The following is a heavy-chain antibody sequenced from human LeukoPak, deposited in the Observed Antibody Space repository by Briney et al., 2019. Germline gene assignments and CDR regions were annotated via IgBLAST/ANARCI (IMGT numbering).Heavy chain of an antibody. Sequence: GGSLRLSCAASGFTFTNYAMSWVRQAPGKGLVWVSRINSDGSSTSYADSVKGRFTISRDNAKNTLYLQMNSLRAEGTAVYCSAKATGRASLEIAARRGGYYYYYYMDVWGKRTTVTVSS. CDR3: AKATGRASLEIAARRGGYYYYYYMDV. CDR1: GFTFTNYA. D-gene: IGHD6-6*01. CDR2: INSDGSST. J-gene: IGHJ6*03. V-gene: IGHV3-74*01.